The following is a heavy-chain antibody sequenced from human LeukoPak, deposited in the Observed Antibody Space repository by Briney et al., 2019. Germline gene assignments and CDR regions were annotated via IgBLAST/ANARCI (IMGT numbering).Heavy chain of an antibody. J-gene: IGHJ4*02. CDR2: ISPSDGNT. CDR1: GFXFSSYN. CDR3: AKDSSVPYGITD. V-gene: IGHV3-23*01. D-gene: IGHD4-17*01. Sequence: PGGSLRLSCAASGFXFSSYNMNWVRQAPGKGLEWVSAISPSDGNTFYADSVKGRLTISRDNSKNTLSLQMYSLRAEDTALYYCAKDSSVPYGITDWGQGTLVTVSS.